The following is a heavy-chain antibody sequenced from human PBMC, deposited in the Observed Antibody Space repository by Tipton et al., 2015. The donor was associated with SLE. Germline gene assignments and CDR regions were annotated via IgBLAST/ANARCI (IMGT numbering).Heavy chain of an antibody. CDR2: ISGSGSSI. J-gene: IGHJ4*02. Sequence: SLRLSCAASGFTFSSYAMHWVRQAPGKGLEWVSAISGSGSSIYFPDSVKGRFTISRDNSKNTLFLQMNSLSVEDTAVYYCAKGNRGEFWRGYPFHWGPGTLVTVSS. D-gene: IGHD3-3*01. CDR1: GFTFSSYA. V-gene: IGHV3-23*01. CDR3: AKGNRGEFWRGYPFH.